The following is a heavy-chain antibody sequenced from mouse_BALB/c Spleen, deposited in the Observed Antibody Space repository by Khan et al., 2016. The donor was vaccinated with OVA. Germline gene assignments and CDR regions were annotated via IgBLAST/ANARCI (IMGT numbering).Heavy chain of an antibody. Sequence: VQLQQSGPELVKPGASVKISCKTSGYTFPEYTVHWVKQSLGKSLDWIGVINPKNGGTAYNQKFKDKATLTVDKSSSTAYMEFRSLTSEDSALYYCARDAGHYWGQGTSVTVAS. CDR2: INPKNGGT. V-gene: IGHV1-18*01. D-gene: IGHD3-3*01. CDR3: ARDAGHY. J-gene: IGHJ4*01. CDR1: GYTFPEYT.